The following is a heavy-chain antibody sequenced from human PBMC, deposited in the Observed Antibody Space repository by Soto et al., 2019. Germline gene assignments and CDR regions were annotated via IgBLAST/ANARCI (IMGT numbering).Heavy chain of an antibody. V-gene: IGHV3-7*05. CDR3: ARRGYSSSWSAFDY. Sequence: EVQLVESGGGLVQPGGSLRLSCVASGFTFSSYWMTWVSRAPGKGLEWVASITQDGSEKYYVDSVKGRFTISRDNAKNSLYLQMNSLRAEDTAVYYGARRGYSSSWSAFDYWGQGTLVTVSS. CDR1: GFTFSSYW. J-gene: IGHJ4*02. D-gene: IGHD6-13*01. CDR2: ITQDGSEK.